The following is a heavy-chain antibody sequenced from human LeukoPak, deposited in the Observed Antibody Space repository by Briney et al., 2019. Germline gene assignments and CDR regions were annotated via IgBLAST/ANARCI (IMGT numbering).Heavy chain of an antibody. Sequence: PGGSLRLSCAASGFTFSDYSMNWVRQAPGKGLEWVSYISSNTITIYYADSVKGRFTISRDNAKNSLYLQMNSLRAEDTAVYYCANSYYDFRSGYYFDYWGQGTLVTVSP. J-gene: IGHJ4*02. V-gene: IGHV3-48*01. CDR1: GFTFSDYS. CDR2: ISSNTITI. CDR3: ANSYYDFRSGYYFDY. D-gene: IGHD3-3*01.